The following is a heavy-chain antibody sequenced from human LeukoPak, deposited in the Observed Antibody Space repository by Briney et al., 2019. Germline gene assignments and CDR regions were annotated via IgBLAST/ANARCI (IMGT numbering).Heavy chain of an antibody. J-gene: IGHJ3*02. CDR2: IYTSGST. V-gene: IGHV4-4*07. CDR3: AREIVCTSCYNLVSNAFDI. Sequence: ASETLSLTCTVSSGSISSYYWSWFRQPAGKGLEWIGRIYTSGSTNYNPSLKSRVTMSVDTSKNQFSLKLSSVTAADTAVYYCAREIVCTSCYNLVSNAFDIWGQGTMVTVSS. D-gene: IGHD2-2*02. CDR1: SGSISSYY.